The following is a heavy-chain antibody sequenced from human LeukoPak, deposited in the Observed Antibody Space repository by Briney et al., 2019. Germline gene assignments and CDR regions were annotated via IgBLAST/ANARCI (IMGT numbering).Heavy chain of an antibody. CDR2: ISRNSGSI. CDR3: AKGDYCSSTSCPVNG. D-gene: IGHD2-2*01. CDR1: GFTFDDYA. V-gene: IGHV3-9*01. J-gene: IGHJ4*02. Sequence: GGSLRLSCAASGFTFDDYAMHWVRQAPGKGLEWVSGISRNSGSIGYADSVKGRFTISRDNAKNSLYLQMNSLRAEDTALYYCAKGDYCSSTSCPVNGWGQGTLVTVSS.